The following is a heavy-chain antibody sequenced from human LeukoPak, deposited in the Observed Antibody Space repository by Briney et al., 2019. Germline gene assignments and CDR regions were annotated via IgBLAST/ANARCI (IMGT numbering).Heavy chain of an antibody. CDR1: GYTFTGYY. Sequence: ASVKVSCKASGYTFTGYYMHWVRQAPGQGLEWMGWINPNSGGTNYAQKFQGRVTMTRDTSISTAYMELSRLRSDDTAVYYCARDRWLVRTSDGYYYYYGMDVWGQGTTVTVSS. D-gene: IGHD6-19*01. CDR2: INPNSGGT. V-gene: IGHV1-2*02. J-gene: IGHJ6*02. CDR3: ARDRWLVRTSDGYYYYYGMDV.